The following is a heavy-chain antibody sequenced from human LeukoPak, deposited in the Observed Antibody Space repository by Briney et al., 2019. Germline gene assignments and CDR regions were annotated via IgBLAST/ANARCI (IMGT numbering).Heavy chain of an antibody. CDR1: GYTFTSYD. Sequence: ASVKVSCKASGYTFTSYDINWVRQATGQGLEWMGWMNPNSGNTGYAQKFQGRVTMTRNTSISTAYMELSSLRSEDTAVYHCASRIAAAGTNDYWGQGTLVTVSS. CDR2: MNPNSGNT. D-gene: IGHD6-13*01. J-gene: IGHJ4*02. V-gene: IGHV1-8*01. CDR3: ASRIAAAGTNDY.